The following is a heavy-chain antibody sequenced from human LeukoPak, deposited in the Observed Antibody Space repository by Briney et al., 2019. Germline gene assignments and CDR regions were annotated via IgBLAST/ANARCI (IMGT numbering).Heavy chain of an antibody. V-gene: IGHV1-2*06. D-gene: IGHD2-2*01. CDR2: INPNSGDT. Sequence: GASVKVCCKASGYTFTGYHMHWVRQAPGQGLEWMGRINPNSGDTNYAQKFQGRVTMTRDTSISTAYMELSRLRSDDTAVYYCARDYCSSTSCLFDYWGQGTLVTVPS. CDR1: GYTFTGYH. CDR3: ARDYCSSTSCLFDY. J-gene: IGHJ4*02.